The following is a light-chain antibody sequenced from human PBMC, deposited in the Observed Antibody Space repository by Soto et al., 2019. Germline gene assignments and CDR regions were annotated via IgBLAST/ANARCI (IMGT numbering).Light chain of an antibody. CDR2: AAS. J-gene: IGKJ3*01. Sequence: EIVLTQSPATLSLSPGERATLSCGASQSVSRNYVAWYQQKPGLAPSLVMYAASTRATGIPDRFSGSWSGTDFTLTISRLEPEDFAVYYCQQYDRSPFTFGPGNKV. CDR1: QSVSRNY. CDR3: QQYDRSPFT. V-gene: IGKV3D-20*01.